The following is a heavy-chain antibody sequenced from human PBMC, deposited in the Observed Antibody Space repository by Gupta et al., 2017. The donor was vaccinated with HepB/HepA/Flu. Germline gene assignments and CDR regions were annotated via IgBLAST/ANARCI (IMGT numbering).Heavy chain of an antibody. D-gene: IGHD4-17*01. CDR1: GFTFRTYA. J-gene: IGHJ6*02. CDR2: ISFDGNNK. Sequence: QVQLVESGGGVVQPGRSLRLSCAAAGFTFRTYAMLWARQAPGKCLEWVATISFDGNNKYYADSVKGRFTISRDNSKNTLYLQMNSLRAEDTAIFYCAKSTHAYGDRNYYSYGMDVWGQGTTVTVSS. V-gene: IGHV3-30-3*02. CDR3: AKSTHAYGDRNYYSYGMDV.